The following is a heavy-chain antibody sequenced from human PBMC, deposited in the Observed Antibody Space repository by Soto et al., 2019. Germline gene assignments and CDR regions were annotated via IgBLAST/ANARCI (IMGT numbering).Heavy chain of an antibody. CDR2: ISAYSGHT. Sequence: QVQLVQSGGEVKKPWASVKVSCKASGYTFTDYSISWVRQAPGQGLEWMGWISAYSGHTNYVQHLRGRVSMTTATPTNPAYMELRSLTSADTAVYYCARDVEWELVELGLYFSGIDVWGRGTSITVSS. CDR3: ARDVEWELVELGLYFSGIDV. D-gene: IGHD1-26*01. CDR1: GYTFTDYS. V-gene: IGHV1-18*01. J-gene: IGHJ6*02.